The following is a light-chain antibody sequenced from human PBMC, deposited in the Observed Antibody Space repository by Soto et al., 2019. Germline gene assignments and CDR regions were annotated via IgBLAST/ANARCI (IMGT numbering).Light chain of an antibody. J-gene: IGKJ2*01. V-gene: IGKV3-20*01. CDR3: QQYARPPFA. CDR2: DAS. Sequence: EIVLTQSPGTLSLSPGERATLSCRASQRISNSYLAWYQQKPGQAPRLLLYDASSRATGSPDRVSGSGSGTDFTLTISRLEPEDFAVYYCQQYARPPFAFGQGTKVEIK. CDR1: QRISNSY.